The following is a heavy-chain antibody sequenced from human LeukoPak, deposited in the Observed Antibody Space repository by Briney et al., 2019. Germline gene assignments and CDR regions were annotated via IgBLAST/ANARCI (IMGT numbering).Heavy chain of an antibody. CDR2: IYPGDSDT. CDR1: GYIFTTYW. V-gene: IGHV5-51*01. D-gene: IGHD3-10*01. J-gene: IGHJ5*02. CDR3: ATYYGSWSYFYH. Sequence: VESLMLSCKCSGYIFTTYWLGWVRQMPGQGLEWMGIIYPGDSDTRYSPSFKGRVTISADKSISTAYLQWNSLKASDTAMYYCATYYGSWSYFYHWGQGTLVTVSS.